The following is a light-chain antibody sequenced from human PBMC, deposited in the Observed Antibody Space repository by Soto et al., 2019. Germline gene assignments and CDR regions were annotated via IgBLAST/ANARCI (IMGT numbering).Light chain of an antibody. V-gene: IGLV2-11*01. Sequence: QSALTQPRSVSGSPGQSVTISCTGTSSDVGAYNCVSWYQQYPGKVPKLMIYDVSKRPSGVPDRFSGSKSGNTASLTISGLQAEDEAQYYCSSYAGSNTHLVFGGGTKLTVL. CDR3: SSYAGSNTHLV. J-gene: IGLJ2*01. CDR1: SSDVGAYNC. CDR2: DVS.